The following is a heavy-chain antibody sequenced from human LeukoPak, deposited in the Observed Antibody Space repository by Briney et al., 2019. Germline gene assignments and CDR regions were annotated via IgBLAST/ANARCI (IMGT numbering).Heavy chain of an antibody. V-gene: IGHV4-38-2*01. CDR1: GYSISSGYY. J-gene: IGHJ3*02. CDR2: IYNSGSS. CDR3: ARGGDAFDI. Sequence: SETLSLTCAVSGYSISSGYYWGWIRQPPGKGLEGIRSIYNSGSSSYNPSLKIRVTISVDTSKTQFSLKLSSVTAADRAVYYCARGGDAFDIWGQGTMVTVSS. D-gene: IGHD3-16*01.